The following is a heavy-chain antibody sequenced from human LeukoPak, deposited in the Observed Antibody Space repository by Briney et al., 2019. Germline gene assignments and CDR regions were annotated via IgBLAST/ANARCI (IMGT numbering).Heavy chain of an antibody. CDR2: ISSSGSTI. CDR1: GFTFNSYW. V-gene: IGHV3-48*04. Sequence: GGSLRLSCAASGFTFNSYWMSWVRQAPGKGLEWVSYISSSGSTIYYADSVKGRFTISRDNAKNPLYLQMNSLRAEDTAVYYCARGDSGYANYFDYWGQGTLVTVSS. D-gene: IGHD5-12*01. J-gene: IGHJ4*02. CDR3: ARGDSGYANYFDY.